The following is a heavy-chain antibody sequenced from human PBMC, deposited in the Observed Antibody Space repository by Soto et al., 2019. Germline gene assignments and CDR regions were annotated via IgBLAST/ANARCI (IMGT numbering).Heavy chain of an antibody. CDR3: AKARSEPGDYLQALDV. V-gene: IGHV6-1*01. Sequence: SQTLSLTCAISGDIISTNTAAWNWIRQSPSRGLEWLGRTYYRTKWFNDYAESVKSRLTINPDTSQNQFSLQLNSMTPEDTAVYYCAKARSEPGDYLQALDVWGQGTTVTVSS. J-gene: IGHJ6*02. D-gene: IGHD2-21*01. CDR2: TYYRTKWFN. CDR1: GDIISTNTAA.